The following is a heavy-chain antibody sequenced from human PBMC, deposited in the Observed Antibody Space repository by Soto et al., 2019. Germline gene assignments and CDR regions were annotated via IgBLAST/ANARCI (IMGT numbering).Heavy chain of an antibody. CDR1: GFTFSSYA. CDR2: ISYDGSNK. D-gene: IGHD6-19*01. CDR3: ARSGWYGTSYYYGMDV. Sequence: QVQLVESGGGVVQPGRSLRLSCAASGFTFSSYAMHWVRQAPGKGLEWVAVISYDGSNKYYADSVKGRFTISRDNSKNTLYLKMNSLRAEDTAVYYCARSGWYGTSYYYGMDVWGQGPTVTVS. J-gene: IGHJ6*02. V-gene: IGHV3-30-3*01.